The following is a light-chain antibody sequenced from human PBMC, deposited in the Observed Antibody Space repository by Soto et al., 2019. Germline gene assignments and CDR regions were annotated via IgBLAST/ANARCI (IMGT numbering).Light chain of an antibody. CDR2: DAS. Sequence: DIQRTQSPSTLSASVGDRVTITGRASQTISNWLAWYQQKPGKAPKLLIYDASALPRGVPSRFSGSGSGTKFTLTIASLQPDDFATYYCQQYETFSGTFGPGTKVDIK. CDR1: QTISNW. J-gene: IGKJ1*01. CDR3: QQYETFSGT. V-gene: IGKV1-5*01.